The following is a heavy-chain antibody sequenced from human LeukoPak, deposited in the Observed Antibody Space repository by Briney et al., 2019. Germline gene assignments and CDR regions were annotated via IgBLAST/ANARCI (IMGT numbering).Heavy chain of an antibody. CDR2: ISSSSSYI. Sequence: TGGSLRLSCAASGFTFSSYSMNWVRQAPGKGLEWVSSISSSSSYIYYADSVKGRFTISRDNAKNSLYLQMNSLRAEDTAVYYCARDERRWGAFDIWGQGTMVTVSS. CDR1: GFTFSSYS. V-gene: IGHV3-21*01. D-gene: IGHD4-23*01. CDR3: ARDERRWGAFDI. J-gene: IGHJ3*02.